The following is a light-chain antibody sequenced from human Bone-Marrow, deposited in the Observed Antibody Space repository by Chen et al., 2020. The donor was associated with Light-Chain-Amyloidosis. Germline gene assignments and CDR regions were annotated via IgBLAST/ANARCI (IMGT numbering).Light chain of an antibody. J-gene: IGLJ2*01. CDR2: RDT. V-gene: IGLV3-25*03. Sequence: SYEQTQPPSVSVSTRQTDRITCSGDDLPTKYAYWYQQKPGQAPVLVIHRDTERPSGISERFSGSSSGTTATLTISGVQAEDEADYHCQSADSSGTYEVIFGGGTKLTVL. CDR3: QSADSSGTYEVI. CDR1: DLPTKY.